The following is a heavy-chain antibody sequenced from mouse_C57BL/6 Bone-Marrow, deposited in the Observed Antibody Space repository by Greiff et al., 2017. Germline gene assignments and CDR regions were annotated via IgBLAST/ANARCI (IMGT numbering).Heavy chain of an antibody. J-gene: IGHJ1*03. D-gene: IGHD1-1*01. CDR1: GYTFTSYW. CDR2: IDPSDSYT. CDR3: ARPGGSSYWYFDV. Sequence: QVQLQQPGAELVMPGASVKLSCKASGYTFTSYWMHWVKQRPGQGLEWIGEIDPSDSYTNYNQKFKGKSTLTVDKSSSTAYMQLSSLTSEASAVYYCARPGGSSYWYFDVWGTGTTVTVSS. V-gene: IGHV1-69*01.